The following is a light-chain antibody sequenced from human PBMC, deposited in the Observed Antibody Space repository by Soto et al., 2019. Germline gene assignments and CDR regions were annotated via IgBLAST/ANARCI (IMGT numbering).Light chain of an antibody. CDR2: GSS. V-gene: IGKV3-20*01. CDR1: ESIRSNS. Sequence: ETVLTQSPGTLSLSPGKTATLSCRASESIRSNSLACYQQKPGQPPRLLIYGSSNRATDIPDRFSGSGSGTDFTLTITILESEVFAVYDCQQYENSPITFGQGTRLDIK. J-gene: IGKJ5*01. CDR3: QQYENSPIT.